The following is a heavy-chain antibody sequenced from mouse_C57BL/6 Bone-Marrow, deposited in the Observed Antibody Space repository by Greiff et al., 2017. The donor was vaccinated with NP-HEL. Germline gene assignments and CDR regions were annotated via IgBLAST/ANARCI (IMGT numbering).Heavy chain of an antibody. Sequence: EVQLVESGGGLVKPGGSLKLSCAASGFTFSSYAMSWVRQTPEKRLEWVATISAGGSYTYYPDNVKGRFTISRDNAKNNLYLQMSDLKSEDTAMYYCARVLYYYGSSYEGWYFDVWGTGTTVTVSS. V-gene: IGHV5-4*01. CDR1: GFTFSSYA. J-gene: IGHJ1*03. CDR3: ARVLYYYGSSYEGWYFDV. CDR2: ISAGGSYT. D-gene: IGHD1-1*01.